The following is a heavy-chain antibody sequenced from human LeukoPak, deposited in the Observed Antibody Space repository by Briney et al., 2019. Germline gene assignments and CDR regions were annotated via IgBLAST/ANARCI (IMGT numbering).Heavy chain of an antibody. J-gene: IGHJ4*02. CDR1: GGSISSYY. D-gene: IGHD6-13*01. V-gene: IGHV4-59*01. CDR3: ARGSSSSSIYFDY. CDR2: IYYSGST. Sequence: PSETLSLTCTVSGGSISSYYWSWIRQPPGKGLEWIGYIYYSGSTNYNPSLKSRVTISVDTSKNQFSLKLSSVTAADTAVYSCARGSSSSSIYFDYWGQGTLVTVSS.